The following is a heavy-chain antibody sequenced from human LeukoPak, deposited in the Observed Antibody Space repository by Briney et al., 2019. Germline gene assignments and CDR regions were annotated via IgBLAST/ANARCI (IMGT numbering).Heavy chain of an antibody. CDR1: GFTFSDHY. CDR2: TRNKANSYTT. D-gene: IGHD1-26*01. CDR3: ARWATGFDY. J-gene: IGHJ4*02. V-gene: IGHV3-72*01. Sequence: GGSLRLSCAASGFTFSDHYMDWVRQAPGKRLEWVGRTRNKANSYTTEYAASVKGRFTISRDDSKNSLYLQMNSLKTEDTAVYYCARWATGFDYWGQGTPVTVSS.